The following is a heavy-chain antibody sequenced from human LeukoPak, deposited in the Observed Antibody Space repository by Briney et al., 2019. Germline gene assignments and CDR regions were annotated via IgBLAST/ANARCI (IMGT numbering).Heavy chain of an antibody. Sequence: GGSLRLSCAASGFTLSSYWMHWVRQAPGKGLVWVSRINSDGSSISYAVSVKGRFTISRDNAKNTLYLQMNSLRAEDTAVYYCARAGSSGWDYWGQGTLVTVSS. D-gene: IGHD6-19*01. J-gene: IGHJ4*02. CDR2: INSDGSSI. V-gene: IGHV3-74*01. CDR1: GFTLSSYW. CDR3: ARAGSSGWDY.